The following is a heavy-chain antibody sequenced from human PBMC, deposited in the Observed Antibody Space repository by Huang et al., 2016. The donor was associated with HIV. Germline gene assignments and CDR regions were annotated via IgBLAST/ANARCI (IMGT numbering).Heavy chain of an antibody. D-gene: IGHD6-13*01. J-gene: IGHJ3*02. CDR2: MVPLFSVT. Sequence: VQLVQSGAEVKRPGTSVKISCKASGGSFNSLAFNWVRQAPGQGLQYMGGMVPLFSVTNYAEKCRGRLSISADKATSTVFMELRGLTSEDTAVFFCAREGQTWYGKPIAAFEIWGQGTSVIVSP. CDR3: AREGQTWYGKPIAAFEI. V-gene: IGHV1-69*10. CDR1: GGSFNSLA.